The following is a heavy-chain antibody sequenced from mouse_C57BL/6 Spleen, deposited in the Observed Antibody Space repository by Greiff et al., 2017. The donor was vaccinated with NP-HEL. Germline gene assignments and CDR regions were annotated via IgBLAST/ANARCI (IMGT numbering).Heavy chain of an antibody. D-gene: IGHD1-1*01. CDR2: IDPEDGET. CDR3: ATPITTVVAPDY. Sequence: VQLQQSGAELVKPGASVKLSCTASGFNIKNYYMHWVKQRTEQGLEWIGRIDPEDGETKYAPNFQGKATITADTSSNTAYLQLSSLTSEDTAVYYCATPITTVVAPDYWGQGTTLTVSS. J-gene: IGHJ2*01. V-gene: IGHV14-2*01. CDR1: GFNIKNYY.